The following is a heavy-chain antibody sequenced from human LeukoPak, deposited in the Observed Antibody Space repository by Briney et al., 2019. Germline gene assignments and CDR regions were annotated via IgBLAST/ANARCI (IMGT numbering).Heavy chain of an antibody. CDR1: GGTFSSYA. D-gene: IGHD6-13*01. J-gene: IGHJ5*02. CDR2: ISVYNGNT. CDR3: ARDGIAAAGSEYTWFDP. V-gene: IGHV1-18*01. Sequence: GASVKVSCKASGGTFSSYAISWVRQAPGQGLEWMGWISVYNGNTNYAKKVQGRVTMTTDTSTSTAYMELRSLRSDDTAVYYCARDGIAAAGSEYTWFDPWGQGTLVTVSS.